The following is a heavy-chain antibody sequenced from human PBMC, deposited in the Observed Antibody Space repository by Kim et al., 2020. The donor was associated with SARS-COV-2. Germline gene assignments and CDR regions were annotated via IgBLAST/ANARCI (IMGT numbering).Heavy chain of an antibody. V-gene: IGHV3-23*03. Sequence: GGSLRLSCAASGFTFSSYAMSWVRQAPGKGLGWVSVIYSGGSSTYYADSVKGRFTISRDNSKNTLYLQMNSLRSEDTAVYYCAKLIAYVGYVDYWGQGTL. CDR3: AKLIAYVGYVDY. CDR2: IYSGGSST. D-gene: IGHD2-8*01. J-gene: IGHJ4*02. CDR1: GFTFSSYA.